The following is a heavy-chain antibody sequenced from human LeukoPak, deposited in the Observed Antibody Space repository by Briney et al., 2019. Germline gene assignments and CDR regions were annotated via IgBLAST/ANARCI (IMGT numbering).Heavy chain of an antibody. CDR1: RFTFSTYW. V-gene: IGHV3-7*01. CDR3: ARDGAEQQLLHYYYYMDV. Sequence: GGSLRLSCTASRFTFSTYWMSWVRQAPGKGLEWVANIKQDGSERYYADSVKGRFTISRDNAKNSLYLQMNSLRAEDTAVYYCARDGAEQQLLHYYYYMDVWGKGTPGTVSS. CDR2: IKQDGSER. D-gene: IGHD6-13*01. J-gene: IGHJ6*03.